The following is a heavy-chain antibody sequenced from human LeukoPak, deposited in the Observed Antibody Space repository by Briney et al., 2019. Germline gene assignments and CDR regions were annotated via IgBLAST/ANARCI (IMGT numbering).Heavy chain of an antibody. J-gene: IGHJ4*02. Sequence: ASVKVSCKASGYTFTSYDINWVRQATGQGLEWMGWMNPNSGNTGYAQKFQGRVTMTRNTSISTAYMELSSLRSEDTAVYYCARVTPGYYDSSGYPDYWGQGTLVTVSS. V-gene: IGHV1-8*01. CDR3: ARVTPGYYDSSGYPDY. CDR1: GYTFTSYD. CDR2: MNPNSGNT. D-gene: IGHD3-22*01.